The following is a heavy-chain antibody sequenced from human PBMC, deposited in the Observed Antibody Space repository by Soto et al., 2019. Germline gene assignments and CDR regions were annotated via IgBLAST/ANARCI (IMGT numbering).Heavy chain of an antibody. V-gene: IGHV1-69*08. CDR3: ARDFHYDLSGEANH. CDR1: GGTFSSYT. J-gene: IGHJ5*02. Sequence: QVQLVQSGAEVKKPGSSVKVSCKASGGTFSSYTISWVRQAPGQGLEWMGKIIHILGTANYAQKFQGRVTITADNSTSTAYMEMSSLRSEDTAVYYCARDFHYDLSGEANHWGQGTLVTVSS. CDR2: IIHILGTA. D-gene: IGHD3-10*02.